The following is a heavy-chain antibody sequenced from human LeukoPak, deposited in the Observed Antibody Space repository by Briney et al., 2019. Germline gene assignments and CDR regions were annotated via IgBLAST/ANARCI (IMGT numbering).Heavy chain of an antibody. CDR1: GFTVSSNY. V-gene: IGHV3-53*01. D-gene: IGHD6-19*01. CDR2: IYSGGST. Sequence: GGSLRLSCAASGFTVSSNYMSWVRQAPGKGLEWVSVIYSGGSTYYADSVKGRFTISRDNSKNTLYLQMNSLRAEGTAVYYCARVLSGIAVAGSFPRTIDYWGQGTLVTVSS. J-gene: IGHJ4*02. CDR3: ARVLSGIAVAGSFPRTIDY.